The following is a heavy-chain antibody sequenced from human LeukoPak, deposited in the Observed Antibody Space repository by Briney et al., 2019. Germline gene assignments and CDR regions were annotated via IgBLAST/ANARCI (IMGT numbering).Heavy chain of an antibody. D-gene: IGHD4-17*01. J-gene: IGHJ4*02. CDR1: PSPIPHTS. CDR3: AKELTTDRTPGVDS. CDR2: ISGSGDTT. V-gene: IGHV3-23*01. Sequence: PAGSLTLSCASPPSPIPHTSIWSFRPGPGTRLDWVSAISGSGDTTFYADSVKGRFTISRDNSKNTLFLQVNSLRVEDTAVYFCAKELTTDRTPGVDSWGQGTLVTVSS.